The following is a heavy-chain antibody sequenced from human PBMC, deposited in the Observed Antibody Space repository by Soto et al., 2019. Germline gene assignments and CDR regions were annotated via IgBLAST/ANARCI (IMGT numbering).Heavy chain of an antibody. Sequence: QVQLVESGGGVVQPGRSLRLSCAASGFTFSSYGMHWVRQAPGKGLEWEAVISYDGSNKYYADSVRGRFTISRDNSKNTLYLQMNSLRAEDTAVYYCAKIRSEYSSSSLFDYWGQGTLVTVSS. CDR1: GFTFSSYG. CDR3: AKIRSEYSSSSLFDY. V-gene: IGHV3-30*18. J-gene: IGHJ4*02. CDR2: ISYDGSNK. D-gene: IGHD6-6*01.